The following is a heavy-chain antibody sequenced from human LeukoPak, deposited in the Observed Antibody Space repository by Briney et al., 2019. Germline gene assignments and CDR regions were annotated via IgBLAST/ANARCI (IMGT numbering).Heavy chain of an antibody. D-gene: IGHD5-18*01. V-gene: IGHV3-33*06. CDR3: AKDRGDTAYAFDI. CDR1: GFTFSSYG. CDR2: IWYDGSNK. Sequence: GGSLRLSCAASGFTFSSYGMHWVRQAPGKGLEWVAVIWYDGSNKYYADSVKGRFTISRDNSKNTLYLQMNSLRAEDTAVYYCAKDRGDTAYAFDIWGQGTMVTVSS. J-gene: IGHJ3*02.